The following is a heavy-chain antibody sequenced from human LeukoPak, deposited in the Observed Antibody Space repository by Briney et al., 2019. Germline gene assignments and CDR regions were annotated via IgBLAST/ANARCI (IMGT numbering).Heavy chain of an antibody. Sequence: QPGGSLRLSCAASGFTFSSFSMNWVRQAPGKGLEWVSFITGSSSTIYYADSVKCRFTISRDNAKNSLYLQMNSLRAEDTAVYYCASCSSTNCYWGQGTLVTVSS. CDR1: GFTFSSFS. V-gene: IGHV3-48*01. CDR2: ITGSSSTI. J-gene: IGHJ4*02. CDR3: ASCSSTNCY. D-gene: IGHD2-2*01.